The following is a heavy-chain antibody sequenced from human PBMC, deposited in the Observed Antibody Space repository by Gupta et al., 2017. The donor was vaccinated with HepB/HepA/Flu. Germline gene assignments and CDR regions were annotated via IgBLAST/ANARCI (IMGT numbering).Heavy chain of an antibody. CDR1: GFNFNNYN. CDR2: IRSGTNTM. CDR3: ARGPPFDI. V-gene: IGHV3-48*02. Sequence: EVQGVESGGGLVQPGGAVRLSCVASGFNFNNYNMNWVRQAPGKGLEWVSNIRSGTNTMYYADSVKGRFTISRENNKNSLYLQMNSLRDEDTDEYSCARGPPFDIWGQGTMVTVSS. J-gene: IGHJ3*02.